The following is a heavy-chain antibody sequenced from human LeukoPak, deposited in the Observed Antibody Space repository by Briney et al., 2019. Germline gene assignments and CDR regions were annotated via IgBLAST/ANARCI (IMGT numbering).Heavy chain of an antibody. CDR3: ARGNRVYSSGWYYYYYMDA. V-gene: IGHV4-39*07. CDR1: GGSISSSSYY. CDR2: IYYSGST. Sequence: PSETLSLTCTVSGGSISSSSYYWGWIRQPPGKGLEWIGSIYYSGSTYYNPSLKSRVTISVDTSKNQFSLKLSSVTAADTAVYYCARGNRVYSSGWYYYYYMDAWGKGTTVTISS. J-gene: IGHJ6*03. D-gene: IGHD6-19*01.